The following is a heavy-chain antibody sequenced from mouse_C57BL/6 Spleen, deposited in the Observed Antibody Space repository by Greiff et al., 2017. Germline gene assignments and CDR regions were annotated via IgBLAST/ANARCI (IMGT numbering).Heavy chain of an antibody. V-gene: IGHV5-16*01. Sequence: EVHMVESEGGLVQPGSSMKLSCTASGFTFSGYYMAWVRQVPEKGLEWVANINYDGSSTYYLDSLKSRFIISRDNAKNILYLQMSSLKSEDTATYYCARDGYYGSSYDAMDYWGQGTSVTVSP. CDR3: ARDGYYGSSYDAMDY. CDR1: GFTFSGYY. D-gene: IGHD1-1*01. J-gene: IGHJ4*01. CDR2: INYDGSST.